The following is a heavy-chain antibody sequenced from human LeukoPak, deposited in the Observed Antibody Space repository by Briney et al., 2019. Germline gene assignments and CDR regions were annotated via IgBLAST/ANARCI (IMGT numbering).Heavy chain of an antibody. CDR2: INPNSGDT. CDR3: ARDHLDYDILTGYYGAGSFDY. J-gene: IGHJ4*02. CDR1: GYIFTGYY. D-gene: IGHD3-9*01. Sequence: GASVKVSCKASGYIFTGYYMHWVRQAPGQGLEWMGWINPNSGDTNYAQKFQGRVTMTRDTSISTAYMELSRLRSDDTAVYYCARDHLDYDILTGYYGAGSFDYWGQGTLVTVSS. V-gene: IGHV1-2*02.